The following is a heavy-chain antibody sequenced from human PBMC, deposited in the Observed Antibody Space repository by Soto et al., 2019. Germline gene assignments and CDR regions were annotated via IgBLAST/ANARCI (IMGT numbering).Heavy chain of an antibody. J-gene: IGHJ5*01. D-gene: IGHD2-15*01. CDR2: ISPSTGDT. CDR1: GYTFNSYA. Sequence: QVQLVQSGGEVKKPGASVKVSCQASGYTFNSYAISWVRQAPGQGLEWMGWISPSTGDTDQAQNFQDRVIMTLDISPNTAYRELRSLRSDDTAVYYCVRCYCSVGSCYACWHFDFWGRGTLVTVSS. CDR3: VRCYCSVGSCYACWHFDF. V-gene: IGHV1-18*01.